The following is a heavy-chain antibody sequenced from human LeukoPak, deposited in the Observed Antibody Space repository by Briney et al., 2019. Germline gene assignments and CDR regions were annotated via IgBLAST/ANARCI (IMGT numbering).Heavy chain of an antibody. CDR1: GFTFSSYS. V-gene: IGHV3-33*01. CDR2: IWYDGSNK. Sequence: GGSLRLSCAASGFTFSSYSMHWVRQAPGKGLEWVAVIWYDGSNKYYADSVKGRFTISRDNSKNTLYLQMNSLRAEDTAVYYCARAESGYYFDYWGQGTLVTVSS. D-gene: IGHD1-14*01. CDR3: ARAESGYYFDY. J-gene: IGHJ4*02.